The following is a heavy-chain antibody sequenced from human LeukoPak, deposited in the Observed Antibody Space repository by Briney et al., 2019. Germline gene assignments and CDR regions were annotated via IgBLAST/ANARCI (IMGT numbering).Heavy chain of an antibody. CDR1: GGSISSYY. V-gene: IGHV4-39*07. J-gene: IGHJ6*02. D-gene: IGHD3-9*01. CDR3: ARVYYDYLLYKGGYYWYHFGMDV. Sequence: SETLSLTCTVSGGSISSYYWGWIRQPPGKGLEWIGSIYYSGSTYYNPSLKSRVTISVDASKNQFSLKMSSVTAADTAAYYCARVYYDYLLYKGGYYWYHFGMDVWGQGTTVTVSS. CDR2: IYYSGST.